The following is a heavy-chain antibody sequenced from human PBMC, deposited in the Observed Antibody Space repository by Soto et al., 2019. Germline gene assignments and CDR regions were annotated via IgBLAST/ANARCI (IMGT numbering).Heavy chain of an antibody. V-gene: IGHV3-23*01. J-gene: IGHJ4*02. CDR2: IRSSGGST. D-gene: IGHD2-2*01. CDR3: AKGGDCGSTNCYGDY. CDR1: GFTFSSYA. Sequence: EVQMLESGGGLVQPGGSLRLSCAASGFTFSSYAMNWVRQAPGKGLEWVSTIRSSGGSTYYADSVKGRFTISRDNSKNTLYLQMNSLGAEDTAVYYCAKGGDCGSTNCYGDYWGQGTLVTVSS.